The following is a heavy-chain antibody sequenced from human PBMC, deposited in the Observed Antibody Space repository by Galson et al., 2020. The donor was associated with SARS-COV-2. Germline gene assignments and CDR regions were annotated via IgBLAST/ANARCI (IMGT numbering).Heavy chain of an antibody. Sequence: SETLSLTCTVSGGSISSSSYYWGWIRQPPGKGLEWLGSIYYSGSTYYNPSLKSRVTISVDTSKNQFSLKLSSVTAADTAVYYCARFGLVVVTAIDGFDYWGQGTLVTVSS. CDR3: ARFGLVVVTAIDGFDY. J-gene: IGHJ4*02. CDR1: GGSISSSSYY. CDR2: IYYSGST. V-gene: IGHV4-39*01. D-gene: IGHD2-21*02.